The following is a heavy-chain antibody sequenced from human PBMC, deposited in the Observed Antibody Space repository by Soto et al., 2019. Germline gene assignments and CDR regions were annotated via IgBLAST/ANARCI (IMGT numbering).Heavy chain of an antibody. V-gene: IGHV3-30*18. D-gene: IGHD3-9*01. CDR3: AKLGQLRYFDWLLWGLGDFDY. CDR1: GFTFSSYG. CDR2: ISYDGSNK. J-gene: IGHJ4*02. Sequence: GGSLRLSCAASGFTFSSYGMHWVRQAPGKGLEWVAVISYDGSNKYYADSVKGRFTISRDNSKNTLYLQMNSLRAEDTVVYYCAKLGQLRYFDWLLWGLGDFDYWGQGTLVTVSS.